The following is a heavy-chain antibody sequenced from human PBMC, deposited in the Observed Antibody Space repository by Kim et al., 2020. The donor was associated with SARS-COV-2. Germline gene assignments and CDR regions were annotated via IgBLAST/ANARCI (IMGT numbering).Heavy chain of an antibody. V-gene: IGHV3-11*06. CDR3: ARWAGGGTKNQYWYFDL. Sequence: GGSLRLSCAASGFTFSDYYMSWIRQAPGKGLEWVSYISSSSSYTNYADSVKGRFTISRDNAKNSLYLQMNSLRAEDTAVYYCARWAGGGTKNQYWYFDLWGRGTLVTVSS. D-gene: IGHD1-1*01. J-gene: IGHJ2*01. CDR2: ISSSSSYT. CDR1: GFTFSDYY.